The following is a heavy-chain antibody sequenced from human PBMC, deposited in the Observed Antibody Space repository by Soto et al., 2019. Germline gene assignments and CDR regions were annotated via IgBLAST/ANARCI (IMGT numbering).Heavy chain of an antibody. J-gene: IGHJ5*02. CDR1: GGSISSYY. V-gene: IGHV4-59*01. D-gene: IGHD1-7*01. CDR2: IYYSGST. Sequence: HSETLSLTCTVSGGSISSYYWSWIRQPPGKGLEWIGYIYYSGSTNYNPSLKSRVTISVDTSKNQFSLKLSSVTAADTAVYYCARGHNWNYVTWFDPWGQGTLVTVSS. CDR3: ARGHNWNYVTWFDP.